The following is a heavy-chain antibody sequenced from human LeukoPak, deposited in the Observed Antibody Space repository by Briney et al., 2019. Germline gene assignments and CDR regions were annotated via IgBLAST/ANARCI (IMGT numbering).Heavy chain of an antibody. CDR1: GFTFSSYS. J-gene: IGHJ3*02. CDR3: ASGDIVGATTGSGVSLFWTDAFDI. V-gene: IGHV3-21*01. D-gene: IGHD1-26*01. CDR2: ISSSSSYI. Sequence: GGSLRLSCAASGFTFSSYSMNWVRQAPGKGLEWVSSISSSSSYIYYADSVKGRFTISRDNAKNSLYLQMNSLRAEDTAVYYCASGDIVGATTGSGVSLFWTDAFDIWGQGTMVTVSS.